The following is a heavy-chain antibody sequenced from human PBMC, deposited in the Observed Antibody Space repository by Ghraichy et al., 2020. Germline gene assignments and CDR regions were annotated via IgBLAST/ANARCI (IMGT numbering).Heavy chain of an antibody. CDR3: AKEGDLVERAGGMDV. D-gene: IGHD2-2*01. Sequence: GESLNISCAASGFSFNTYGMNWVRQAPGKGLEWVAFIRYDGSKIYQADSVKGRFTISRDNSKNTLFLQMNSLRGEDTAVYYCAKEGDLVERAGGMDVWGQGTTVTVSS. J-gene: IGHJ6*02. CDR1: GFSFNTYG. V-gene: IGHV3-30*02. CDR2: IRYDGSKI.